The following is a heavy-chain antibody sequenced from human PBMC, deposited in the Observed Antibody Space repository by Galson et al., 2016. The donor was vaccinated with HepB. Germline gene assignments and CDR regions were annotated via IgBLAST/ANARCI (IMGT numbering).Heavy chain of an antibody. CDR3: CVDTAMDYVFDY. V-gene: IGHV3-21*01. D-gene: IGHD5-18*01. J-gene: IGHJ4*02. Sequence: SLRLSCAASGFTFSTYNMNWVRQAPGKGLEWVSSISRGSGYIYYADSVKGRFTISRDNAKNSLYLQMNSLRAEDTAVYYCCVDTAMDYVFDYWGQGTLVTV. CDR1: GFTFSTYN. CDR2: ISRGSGYI.